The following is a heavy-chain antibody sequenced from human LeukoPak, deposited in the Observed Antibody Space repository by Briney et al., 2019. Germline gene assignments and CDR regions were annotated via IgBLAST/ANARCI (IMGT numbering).Heavy chain of an antibody. J-gene: IGHJ4*02. Sequence: SVKVSCKASGGTFSSYAISWVRQAPGQGLEWMGGIIPIFGTANYAQKFQGRVTITADESTSTANMELSSLRSEDTAVYYCARDRVGGLELLYWGQGTLVTVSS. CDR2: IIPIFGTA. CDR3: ARDRVGGLELLY. CDR1: GGTFSSYA. V-gene: IGHV1-69*13. D-gene: IGHD1-7*01.